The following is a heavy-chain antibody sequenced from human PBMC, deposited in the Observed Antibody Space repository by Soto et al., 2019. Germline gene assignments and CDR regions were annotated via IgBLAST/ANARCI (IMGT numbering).Heavy chain of an antibody. J-gene: IGHJ6*02. CDR3: ARSSGDDFFYYGMDV. CDR2: VYARGAT. Sequence: WETLSLTCSVSGASITSYYWSWIRQSAGEGLQWIGRVYARGATNYNPSLKSRVTISGDTSKNQFSLRLTSVTAADTAVYYCARSSGDDFFYYGMDVWGHGTTVTVSS. V-gene: IGHV4-59*10. D-gene: IGHD4-17*01. CDR1: GASITSYY.